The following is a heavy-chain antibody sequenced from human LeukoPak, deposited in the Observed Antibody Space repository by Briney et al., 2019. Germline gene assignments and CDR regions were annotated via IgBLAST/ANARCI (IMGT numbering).Heavy chain of an antibody. CDR2: ISAYNGNT. D-gene: IGHD1-1*01. V-gene: IGHV1-18*01. J-gene: IGHJ4*02. CDR1: GYTFTSYG. CDR3: ARGQYNRPHGYTAYDY. Sequence: ASVKVSCKASGYTFTSYGISWVRQAPGQGLEWMGWISAYNGNTNYAQKLQGRVTMTTDTSTSTAYMELRSLRSDDTAVYYCARGQYNRPHGYTAYDYWGQGTLVTVSS.